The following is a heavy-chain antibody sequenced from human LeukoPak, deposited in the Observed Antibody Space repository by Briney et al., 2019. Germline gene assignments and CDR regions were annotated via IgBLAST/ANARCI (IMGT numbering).Heavy chain of an antibody. J-gene: IGHJ4*02. V-gene: IGHV3-53*01. CDR3: ARGEGSSGWSPFDS. D-gene: IGHD6-19*01. CDR1: GFTVSSNY. Sequence: GGSLRLSCAASGFTVSSNYMSWVRQAPGKGLEWVSVIYSGGNTYYADSVKGRFTISRDNPKNTLYLQMTSLRAEDTAVYYCARGEGSSGWSPFDSWGQGTLVTVSS. CDR2: IYSGGNT.